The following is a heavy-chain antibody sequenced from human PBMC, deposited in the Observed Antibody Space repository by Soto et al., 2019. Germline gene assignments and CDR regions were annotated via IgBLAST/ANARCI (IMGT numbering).Heavy chain of an antibody. D-gene: IGHD2-2*01. V-gene: IGHV2-5*02. CDR1: GFSLSTSGVG. CDR2: IYWDDDK. CDR3: AYFLGGCSSIGCSPLRFDP. Sequence: SGPTLVNPTQTLTLTCTFSGFSLSTSGVGVGWIRQPPGKALEWLTLIYWDDDKRHSPSLKSRLTITKDTSKNQVVLTMTNMDSADTAIYYCAYFLGGCSSIGCSPLRFDPWGQGILVTVSS. J-gene: IGHJ5*02.